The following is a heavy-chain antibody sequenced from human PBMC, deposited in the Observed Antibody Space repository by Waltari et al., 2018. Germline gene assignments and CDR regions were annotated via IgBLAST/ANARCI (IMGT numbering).Heavy chain of an antibody. Sequence: QVQLQESGPGLVKPSQTLSLTCTVSGGSISSGSYYWSWIRQPAGKGLEWIGRIYTSGSTNYNPTLKSRVTISVDTSKNQFSLKLSSVTAADTAVYYCARSLVGASAFDIWGQGTMVTVSS. CDR3: ARSLVGASAFDI. CDR1: GGSISSGSYY. D-gene: IGHD1-26*01. J-gene: IGHJ3*02. CDR2: IYTSGST. V-gene: IGHV4-61*02.